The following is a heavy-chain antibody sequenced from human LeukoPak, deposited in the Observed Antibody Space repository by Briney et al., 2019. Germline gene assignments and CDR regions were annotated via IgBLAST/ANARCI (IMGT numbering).Heavy chain of an antibody. Sequence: SVKVSCKASGGTFSSYAISWVRQAPGQGLEWMGGIIPIFGTANYAQKFQGRVTITADESTSTAYMELSSLRSEDTAVYYCARDRGVFGVDQGVHYYGLDVWGQGTTVTVSS. D-gene: IGHD3-3*01. CDR3: ARDRGVFGVDQGVHYYGLDV. CDR1: GGTFSSYA. CDR2: IIPIFGTA. V-gene: IGHV1-69*13. J-gene: IGHJ6*02.